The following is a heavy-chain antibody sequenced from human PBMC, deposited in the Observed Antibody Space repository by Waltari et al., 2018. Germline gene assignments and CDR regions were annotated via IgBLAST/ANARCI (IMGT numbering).Heavy chain of an antibody. J-gene: IGHJ6*02. Sequence: QVQLVESGGGVVQPGRSLRLSCAASGFTFSSYGMHWVRQAPGKGLEWGAGIWYDGSNKYYADSVKGRFTISRDKSKNTLYLQMNSLRAEDTAMYYCAKSGWDDCLREDGMDVWGQGTTVTVSS. V-gene: IGHV3-33*08. CDR1: GFTFSSYG. CDR3: AKSGWDDCLREDGMDV. CDR2: IWYDGSNK. D-gene: IGHD2-21*02.